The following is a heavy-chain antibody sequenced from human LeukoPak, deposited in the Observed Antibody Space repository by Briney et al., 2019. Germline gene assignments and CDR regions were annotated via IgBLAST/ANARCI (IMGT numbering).Heavy chain of an antibody. CDR2: IYYSGST. CDR1: GGSISSYY. J-gene: IGHJ4*02. CDR3: ARDQLMGY. Sequence: SETLSLTCTVSGGSISSYYWSWIRQPPGKGLEWIGYIYYSGSTNYNPSLKSRVTISVDTSKNQFSLKLSSVTAADTAVYYCARDQLMGYWGQGTLVTVSS. V-gene: IGHV4-59*12. D-gene: IGHD1-1*01.